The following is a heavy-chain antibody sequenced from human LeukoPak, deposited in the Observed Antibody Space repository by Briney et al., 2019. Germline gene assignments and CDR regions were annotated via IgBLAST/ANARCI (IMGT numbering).Heavy chain of an antibody. V-gene: IGHV1-18*01. Sequence: ASVKASCKASGYSFSIYGITWARQAPGQGLEYLGWISASDGTTNYAQKVQDRVTMTTDTSTSTAYLELRSLRSEDTAVYYCARCGAAVTTHFSHWGQGTLVTASS. CDR3: ARCGAAVTTHFSH. D-gene: IGHD4-17*01. CDR2: ISASDGTT. J-gene: IGHJ4*02. CDR1: GYSFSIYG.